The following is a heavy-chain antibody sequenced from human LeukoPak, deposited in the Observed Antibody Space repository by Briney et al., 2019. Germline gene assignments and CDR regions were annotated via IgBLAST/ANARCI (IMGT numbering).Heavy chain of an antibody. CDR3: ARRDTYYDILTGSVNNNWFDP. V-gene: IGHV5-51*01. J-gene: IGHJ5*02. CDR1: GYSFTSYW. Sequence: GESLKISCKGSGYSFTSYWIGWVRQMPGKGLEWMGIIYPGDSDTRYSPSFQGQVTISADKSISTAYLQWSSLKASDTAMYYCARRDTYYDILTGSVNNNWFDPWGQGTLVTVSS. CDR2: IYPGDSDT. D-gene: IGHD3-9*01.